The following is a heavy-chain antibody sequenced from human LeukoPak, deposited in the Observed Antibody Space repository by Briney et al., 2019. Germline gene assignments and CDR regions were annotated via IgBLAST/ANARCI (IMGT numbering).Heavy chain of an antibody. CDR1: GFTFSNYW. J-gene: IGHJ4*02. Sequence: GGSLRLSCAASGFTFSNYWMHWVRQAPGKGLVWVSRINGDGSTTSYADSVKGRFTISRDNAKNTLYLQMNSLRAEDTAVYYCVSGEFDYWGQGTLVTVSS. CDR3: VSGEFDY. V-gene: IGHV3-74*01. CDR2: INGDGSTT. D-gene: IGHD3-10*01.